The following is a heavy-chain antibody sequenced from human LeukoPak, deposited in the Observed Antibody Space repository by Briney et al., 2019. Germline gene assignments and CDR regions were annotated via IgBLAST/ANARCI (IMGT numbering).Heavy chain of an antibody. D-gene: IGHD6-19*01. CDR3: ARSALAVAALGWFDP. Sequence: PSETLSLTCTVSGGSISSYYWSWIRQPPGKGLEWTGYIYYSGSTNYNPSLKSRVTISVDTSKNQFSLKLSSVTAADTAVYYCARSALAVAALGWFDPWGQGTLVTVSS. CDR1: GGSISSYY. J-gene: IGHJ5*02. CDR2: IYYSGST. V-gene: IGHV4-59*08.